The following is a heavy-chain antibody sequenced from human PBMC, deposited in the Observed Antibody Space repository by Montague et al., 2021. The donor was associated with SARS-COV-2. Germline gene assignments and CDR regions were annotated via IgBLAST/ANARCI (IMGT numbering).Heavy chain of an antibody. Sequence: PALVKPTQTLTLTCTFSGFSLSTSGVGVGWIRQPPGKALEWLALIYWNDDKRYSPSLKSSLTITKDTSKNQVVLTMTNMDPVDTATYYCARTKVCEYSYDRCTGAFDTWGQGTMVTVAS. CDR3: ARTKVCEYSYDRCTGAFDT. CDR2: IYWNDDK. J-gene: IGHJ3*02. CDR1: GFSLSTSGVG. D-gene: IGHD5-18*01. V-gene: IGHV2-5*01.